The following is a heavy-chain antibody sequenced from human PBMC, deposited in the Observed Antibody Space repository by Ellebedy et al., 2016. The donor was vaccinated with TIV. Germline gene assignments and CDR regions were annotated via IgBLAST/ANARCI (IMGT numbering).Heavy chain of an antibody. Sequence: AASVKVSCKASGHTFTGYYMHWVRQAPGQGLEWMGRLNPNSGGTNYAQKFQGRVTMTRDTSISTVYMELSRLRSDDTAVYYCARDGGSWPTQYGLDVWGLGTTVTVSS. J-gene: IGHJ6*02. CDR2: LNPNSGGT. V-gene: IGHV1-2*06. D-gene: IGHD6-13*01. CDR1: GHTFTGYY. CDR3: ARDGGSWPTQYGLDV.